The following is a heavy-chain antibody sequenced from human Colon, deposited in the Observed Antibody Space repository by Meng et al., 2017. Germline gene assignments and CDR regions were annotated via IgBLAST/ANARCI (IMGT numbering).Heavy chain of an antibody. V-gene: IGHV1-2*02. J-gene: IGHJ4*02. CDR1: GYTFSDYF. CDR3: ARLNFDSIGYYYDQPFDY. CDR2: INPNSGGT. Sequence: ASVKVSCKASGYTFSDYFINWVRQAPGQGLEWMGRINPNSGGTNSAQKFQGRVTMTWDTSISTAYMELSRLSSDDTAVYYCARLNFDSIGYYYDQPFDYWGQGTMVTVSS. D-gene: IGHD3-22*01.